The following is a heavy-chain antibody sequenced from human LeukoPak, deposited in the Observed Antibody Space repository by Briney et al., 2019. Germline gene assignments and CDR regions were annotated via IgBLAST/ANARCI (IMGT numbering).Heavy chain of an antibody. V-gene: IGHV4-30-4*08. J-gene: IGHJ3*02. CDR2: IYYSGST. Sequence: SETLSLTCTVSGGSISSGDHYWSWIRQPPGKGLEWIGYIYYSGSTYYNPSLKSRVTISVDTSKNQFSLKLSSVTAADTAVYYCASVKSGYGGGREPFDIWGQGTMVTVSS. D-gene: IGHD5-12*01. CDR3: ASVKSGYGGGREPFDI. CDR1: GGSISSGDHY.